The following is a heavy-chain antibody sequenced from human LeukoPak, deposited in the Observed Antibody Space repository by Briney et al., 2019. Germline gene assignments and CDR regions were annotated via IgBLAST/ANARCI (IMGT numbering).Heavy chain of an antibody. CDR2: ISAYNGNT. J-gene: IGHJ4*02. Sequence: SVKVSCKASGYTFTSYGIRWVRQAPGQGLEWMGWISAYNGNTNYAQKLQGRVTMTTDTSTSTAYMELRSLKSDDTAVYYCARSPLREWEPRFADYWGPGTLVTVSS. CDR1: GYTFTSYG. V-gene: IGHV1-18*01. CDR3: ARSPLREWEPRFADY. D-gene: IGHD1-26*01.